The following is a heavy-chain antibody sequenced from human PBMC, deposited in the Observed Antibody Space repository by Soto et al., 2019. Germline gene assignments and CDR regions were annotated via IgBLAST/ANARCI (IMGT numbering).Heavy chain of an antibody. Sequence: QVQLVQSGAEVKKPGSSVKVSCKASGGTFSSYTISWVRQAPGQGLEWMGRIIPILGIANYAQKFQGRVTISADKPTSTAYMELSTLRTEDTAVYYCARSTPDGSGWYVPHDYWGQGNLVTVAA. D-gene: IGHD6-19*01. CDR3: ARSTPDGSGWYVPHDY. V-gene: IGHV1-69*02. J-gene: IGHJ4*02. CDR2: IIPILGIA. CDR1: GGTFSSYT.